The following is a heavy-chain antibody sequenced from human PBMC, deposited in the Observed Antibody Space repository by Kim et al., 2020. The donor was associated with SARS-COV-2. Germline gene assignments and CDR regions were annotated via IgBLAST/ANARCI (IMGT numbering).Heavy chain of an antibody. D-gene: IGHD6-19*01. Sequence: ASVKVSCKASGYTFTGYYMHWVRQAPGQGLEWMGRINPNSGGSNYAQKFQGRVTMTRDTSIRTVYMELSSLTSDDTAVYYCARDLPYSSGWYFSFDYWGQ. V-gene: IGHV1-2*06. J-gene: IGHJ4*02. CDR1: GYTFTGYY. CDR3: ARDLPYSSGWYFSFDY. CDR2: INPNSGGS.